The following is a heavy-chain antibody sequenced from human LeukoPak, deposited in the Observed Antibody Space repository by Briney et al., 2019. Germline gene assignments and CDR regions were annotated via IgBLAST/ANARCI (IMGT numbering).Heavy chain of an antibody. D-gene: IGHD1-26*01. CDR1: GFTFSSYG. CDR2: ISYDGSNK. Sequence: GGSLRLSCAASGFTFSSYGMHWVRQAPGKGLEWVAVISYDGSNKYYADSVKGRFTISRDNSKNTLYLQMNSLRAEDTAVYYCAKDLGGSSGGGAFDIWGQGTMVTVSS. CDR3: AKDLGGSSGGGAFDI. J-gene: IGHJ3*02. V-gene: IGHV3-30*18.